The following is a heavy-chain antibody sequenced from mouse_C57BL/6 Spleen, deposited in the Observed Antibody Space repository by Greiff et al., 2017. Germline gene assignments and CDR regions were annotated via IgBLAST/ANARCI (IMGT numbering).Heavy chain of an antibody. J-gene: IGHJ1*03. D-gene: IGHD1-1*01. CDR2: IDPSDSYT. CDR1: GYTFTSYW. V-gene: IGHV1-59*01. CDR3: ARRNDYGSSNWYFDV. Sequence: QVQLQQPGAELVRPGTSVKLSCKASGYTFTSYWMHWVKQRPGQGLEWIGVIDPSDSYTNYNQKFKGKATLTVDTSSSTAYMQLSSLTSEDSAVYYCARRNDYGSSNWYFDVWGTGTTVTVSS.